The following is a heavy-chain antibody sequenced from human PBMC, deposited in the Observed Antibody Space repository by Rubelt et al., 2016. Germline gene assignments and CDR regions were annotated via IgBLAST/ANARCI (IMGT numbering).Heavy chain of an antibody. D-gene: IGHD5/OR15-5a*01. CDR2: ISWNSGSI. V-gene: IGHV3-9*01. Sequence: PGRSLRLSCAASGFTFDDYAMHWVRQAPGKGLEWVSGISWNSGSIGYADSVKGRFTISRDNAKNSLYLQMNSLRAEDTAVYYCARDILYDPVVQDYYYYYYMDVWGKGTTVTVSS. J-gene: IGHJ6*03. CDR3: ARDILYDPVVQDYYYYYYMDV. CDR1: GFTFDDYA.